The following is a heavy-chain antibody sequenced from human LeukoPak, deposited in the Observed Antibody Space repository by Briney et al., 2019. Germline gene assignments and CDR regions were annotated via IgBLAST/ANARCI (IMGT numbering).Heavy chain of an antibody. CDR3: ARDRWFGELLYGWFGP. D-gene: IGHD3-10*01. CDR2: INPNSGGT. V-gene: IGHV1-2*02. Sequence: ASVKVSCKASGYTFTGYYMHWVRQAPGQGLEWMGWINPNSGGTNYAQKFQGRVTMTRDTSISTAYMELSRLRSDDTAVYYCARDRWFGELLYGWFGPWGQGTLVTVSS. J-gene: IGHJ5*02. CDR1: GYTFTGYY.